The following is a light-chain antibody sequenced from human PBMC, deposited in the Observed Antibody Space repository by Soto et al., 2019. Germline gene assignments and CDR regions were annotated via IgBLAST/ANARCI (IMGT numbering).Light chain of an antibody. V-gene: IGLV1-44*01. CDR3: AALDDSLNGVV. CDR1: ISNIGGNT. Sequence: QSVLTQPPSASGTPGQRVTISCSGSISNIGGNTVNWYQQLPGTAPKLLMYTNNQRPSGVPDRFSGSKSGTSASLAIRGLQSEDEADYYCAALDDSLNGVVFGGGTKVTVL. CDR2: TNN. J-gene: IGLJ2*01.